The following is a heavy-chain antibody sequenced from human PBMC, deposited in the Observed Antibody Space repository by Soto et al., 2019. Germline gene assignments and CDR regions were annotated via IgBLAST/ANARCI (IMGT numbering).Heavy chain of an antibody. Sequence: KTSETLSLTCAVSGYSISSGYYWGWIRQPPGKGLEWIGSIYHSGSTYYNPSLKSRVTISVDTSKNQFSLKLSSVTAADTAVYYCARDPRPDYDYVWGSYRRYLSYFDYWGQGTLVTVSS. V-gene: IGHV4-38-2*02. D-gene: IGHD3-16*02. J-gene: IGHJ4*02. CDR3: ARDPRPDYDYVWGSYRRYLSYFDY. CDR1: GYSISSGYY. CDR2: IYHSGST.